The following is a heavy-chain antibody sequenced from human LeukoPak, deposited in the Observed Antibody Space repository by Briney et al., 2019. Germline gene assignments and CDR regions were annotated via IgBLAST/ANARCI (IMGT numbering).Heavy chain of an antibody. D-gene: IGHD1-26*01. V-gene: IGHV1-8*01. Sequence: ASVKVSCKASGYTFTSYVINWVRQATGQGLEWMGWMNPNSGNTGYAQKFQGRVTMTRNTSISTAYMELSSLRSEDTALYYCAKDQTWDRSPNYFNYWGQGTRVTVSS. CDR1: GYTFTSYV. CDR3: AKDQTWDRSPNYFNY. J-gene: IGHJ4*02. CDR2: MNPNSGNT.